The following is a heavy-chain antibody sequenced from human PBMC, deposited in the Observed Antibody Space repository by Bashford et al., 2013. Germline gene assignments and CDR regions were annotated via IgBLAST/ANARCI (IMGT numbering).Heavy chain of an antibody. CDR3: ARTHCDGDCYSLDYFDF. CDR1: GYILYPLL. V-gene: IGHV5-51*06. D-gene: IGHD2-21*02. CDR2: VYPADSHT. Sequence: GESLKISCQASGYILYPLLDRGGCRQIGPGKGRGGGWGVVYPADSHTIYSPSFQGQVNISADKSITTAYLQWSSLKASDTATYYCARTHCDGDCYSLDYFDFWGQGTQVTVSS. J-gene: IGHJ4*02.